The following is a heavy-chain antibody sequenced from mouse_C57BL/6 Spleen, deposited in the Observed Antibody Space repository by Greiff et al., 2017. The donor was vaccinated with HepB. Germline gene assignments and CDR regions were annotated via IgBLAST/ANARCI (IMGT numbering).Heavy chain of an antibody. CDR3: TRSGTGTRDFDY. Sequence: VQLQQSGAELVRPGASVTLSCKASGYTFTDYEMHWVKQTPVHGLEWIGAIDPETGGTAYNQKFKGKAILTADKSSSTAYMERRSLTSEDSAVYYCTRSGTGTRDFDYWGQGTTLTVSS. D-gene: IGHD4-1*01. CDR2: IDPETGGT. V-gene: IGHV1-15*01. CDR1: GYTFTDYE. J-gene: IGHJ2*01.